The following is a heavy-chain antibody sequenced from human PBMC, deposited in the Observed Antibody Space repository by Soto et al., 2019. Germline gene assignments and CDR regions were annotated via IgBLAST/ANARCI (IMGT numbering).Heavy chain of an antibody. J-gene: IGHJ4*02. CDR2: IYYRGNT. D-gene: IGHD4-4*01. CDR1: GGSITSSSYY. V-gene: IGHV4-39*01. CDR3: ASPAGADYTFDY. Sequence: SSETLSLTCAVSGGSITSSSYYWGWLRQAPGRGLEWIGTIYYRGNTYYNPSLESRVTISADTSKNQLSLNLRSVTAADTAVYYCASPAGADYTFDYWGQGILVTVSS.